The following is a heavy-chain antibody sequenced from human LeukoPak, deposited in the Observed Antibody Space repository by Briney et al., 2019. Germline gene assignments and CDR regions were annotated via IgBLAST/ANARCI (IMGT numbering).Heavy chain of an antibody. CDR1: GYTFTGYY. Sequence: ASVKVSCKASGYTFTGYYMHWVRQAPGQGLEWMGWINPNSGGTNYAQKFQGRVTMTRDTSISTAYMELSRLRSDDTAVYYCARSLADIVATITGGWFDPWGQGTLVTVSS. J-gene: IGHJ5*02. CDR2: INPNSGGT. V-gene: IGHV1-2*02. D-gene: IGHD5-12*01. CDR3: ARSLADIVATITGGWFDP.